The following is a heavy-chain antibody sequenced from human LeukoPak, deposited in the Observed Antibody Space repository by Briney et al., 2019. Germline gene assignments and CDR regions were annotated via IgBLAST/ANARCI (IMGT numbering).Heavy chain of an antibody. CDR1: GFAFSTYG. V-gene: IGHV3-74*01. D-gene: IGHD3-22*01. Sequence: GGSLRLSCGASGFAFSTYGMHWVGQAPGKGRVWVSHISTDGTVSAYSDSVKGRFTIYRDNAKNTLYLQMNTLRAEDTALYYCTRLQPYSSPDYWGQGTLVTVSS. J-gene: IGHJ4*02. CDR3: TRLQPYSSPDY. CDR2: ISTDGTVS.